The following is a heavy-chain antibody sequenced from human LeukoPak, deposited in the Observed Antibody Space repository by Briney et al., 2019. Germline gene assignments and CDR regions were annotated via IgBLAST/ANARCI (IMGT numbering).Heavy chain of an antibody. V-gene: IGHV3-23*01. CDR1: GFTLSSYA. CDR2: ISGSGGST. J-gene: IGHJ6*02. CDR3: ATSSPQYYYDSSGYPTYYYYYGMDV. D-gene: IGHD3-22*01. Sequence: GGSLRLSCAASGFTLSSYAMSWVRQAPGKGLEWVSAISGSGGSTYYADSVKGRFTISRDNSKNTLYLQMNSLRAEDTAVYYCATSSPQYYYDSSGYPTYYYYYGMDVWGQGTTVTVSS.